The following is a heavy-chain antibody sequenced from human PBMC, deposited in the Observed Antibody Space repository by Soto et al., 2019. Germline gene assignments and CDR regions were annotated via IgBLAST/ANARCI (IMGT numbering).Heavy chain of an antibody. CDR1: GGSFSGYY. Sequence: SETLSLTCAVYGGSFSGYYWSWIRQPPGKGLEWIGEINHSGSTNYNPSLKSRVTISVDTSKNQFSLKLSSVTAADTAVYYCARHLRGIAAAGTVLWFDPWGQGTLVTVSS. CDR2: INHSGST. CDR3: ARHLRGIAAAGTVLWFDP. J-gene: IGHJ5*02. D-gene: IGHD6-13*01. V-gene: IGHV4-34*01.